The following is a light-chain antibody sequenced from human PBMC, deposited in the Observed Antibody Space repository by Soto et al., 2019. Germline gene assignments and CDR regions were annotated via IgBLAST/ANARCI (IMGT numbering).Light chain of an antibody. CDR1: QGISSY. CDR3: QQLNSYPPSA. J-gene: IGKJ3*01. V-gene: IGKV1-9*01. CDR2: AAS. Sequence: IQLTQSPSSLSASVGDRVTITCRASQGISSYLAWYQQKPGKAPKLLIYAASTMQSEVPSRFSGSGAGTDFTLTISSLQPVDFATSDCQQLNSYPPSAFGAGTKVYIK.